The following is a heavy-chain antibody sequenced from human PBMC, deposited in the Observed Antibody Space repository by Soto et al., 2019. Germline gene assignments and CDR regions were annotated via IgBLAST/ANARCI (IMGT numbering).Heavy chain of an antibody. CDR1: GGSFSGYY. Sequence: PSETLSLTCAVYGGSFSGYYWSWIRQPPGKGLEWIGEINHSGSTNYNPSLKSRVTISADTSKNQFSLKLSSVTAADTAVYYCARARYFSSTSCPYYYYGMDVWGQGTTVTVSS. V-gene: IGHV4-34*01. J-gene: IGHJ6*02. CDR3: ARARYFSSTSCPYYYYGMDV. CDR2: INHSGST. D-gene: IGHD2-2*01.